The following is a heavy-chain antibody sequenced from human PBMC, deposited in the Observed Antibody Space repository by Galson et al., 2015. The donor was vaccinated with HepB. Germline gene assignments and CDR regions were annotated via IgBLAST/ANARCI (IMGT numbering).Heavy chain of an antibody. V-gene: IGHV3-30*18. Sequence: SLRLSCAASGFTFSSYGMHWVRQAPGKGLEWVAVISYDGSNKYYADSVKGRFTISRDNSKNTLYLQMNSLRAEDTAVYYCAKDLGSVAGVPRYYFDYWGQGTLVTVS. J-gene: IGHJ4*02. D-gene: IGHD6-19*01. CDR2: ISYDGSNK. CDR3: AKDLGSVAGVPRYYFDY. CDR1: GFTFSSYG.